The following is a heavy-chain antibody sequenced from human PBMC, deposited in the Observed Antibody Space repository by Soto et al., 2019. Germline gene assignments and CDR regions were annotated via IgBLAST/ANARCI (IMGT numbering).Heavy chain of an antibody. V-gene: IGHV5-51*01. CDR3: ARSDCSSTSCYEPYYYYGMDV. CDR1: GYSFTSYW. J-gene: IGHJ6*02. Sequence: GESLKISCKGSGYSFTSYWIGWVRQMPGKGLEWMGIIYPGDPDTRYSPSFQGQVTISADKSISTAYLQWSSLKASDTAMYYCARSDCSSTSCYEPYYYYGMDVWGQGTTVTVSS. D-gene: IGHD2-2*01. CDR2: IYPGDPDT.